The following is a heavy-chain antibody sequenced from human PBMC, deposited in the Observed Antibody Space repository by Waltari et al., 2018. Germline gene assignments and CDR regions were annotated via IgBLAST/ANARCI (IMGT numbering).Heavy chain of an antibody. CDR3: ATRGGISNWGLDY. J-gene: IGHJ4*02. Sequence: EVQLVESGGGLVQSGGSLRLSCTASGFPFSTYNMYWVRQAPGKGLEWLSYISSGSGSIYYADSVKGRFTISRDNARNSLYLQMKNLRAEDTAVYYCATRGGISNWGLDYWGQGTLVTVSS. CDR1: GFPFSTYN. CDR2: ISSGSGSI. V-gene: IGHV3-48*04. D-gene: IGHD7-27*01.